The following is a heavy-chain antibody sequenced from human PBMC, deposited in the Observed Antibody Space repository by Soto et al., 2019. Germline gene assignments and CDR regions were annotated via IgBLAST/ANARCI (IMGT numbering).Heavy chain of an antibody. V-gene: IGHV3-30*03. CDR2: ILHDGSAE. J-gene: IGHJ6*01. Sequence: GGSLRLSCAASGFTFTNYDMHWVRQAPGKGLEWMALILHDGSAEYYADSVKGRFTISRDNSKNTLYLQMNSLRAEDTAVYYCXRSRDGYSFYFYYGMDGWGQGTTVTVSS. CDR3: XRSRDGYSFYFYYGMDG. CDR1: GFTFTNYD. D-gene: IGHD4-4*01.